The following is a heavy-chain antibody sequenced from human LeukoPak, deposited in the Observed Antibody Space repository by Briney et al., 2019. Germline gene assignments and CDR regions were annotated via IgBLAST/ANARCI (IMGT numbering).Heavy chain of an antibody. CDR3: ARHANIAAAGDNWFDP. J-gene: IGHJ5*02. D-gene: IGHD6-13*01. CDR1: GYSFTSYW. Sequence: GESLKISCKGSGYSFTSYWIGWVRQMPGKGLEWMGIIYPGDSDTRYSPSYQGQVTISADKSISTAYLQWSSLKASDTAMYYCARHANIAAAGDNWFDPWGQGTLVTVSS. CDR2: IYPGDSDT. V-gene: IGHV5-51*01.